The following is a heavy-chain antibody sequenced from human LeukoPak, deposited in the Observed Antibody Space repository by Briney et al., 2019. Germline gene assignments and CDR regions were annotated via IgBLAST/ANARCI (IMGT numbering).Heavy chain of an antibody. CDR1: GGSISSSSYY. Sequence: PSETLSLTCTVSGGSISSSSYYWGWIRQPPGKGLEWIGSIYYSGSTYYNPSLKSRVTISVDTSKNQFSLKLSSVTAADTAVYYCARRARYSYGSFWFDPWGQGTLVTVSS. CDR3: ARRARYSYGSFWFDP. CDR2: IYYSGST. J-gene: IGHJ5*02. D-gene: IGHD5-18*01. V-gene: IGHV4-39*01.